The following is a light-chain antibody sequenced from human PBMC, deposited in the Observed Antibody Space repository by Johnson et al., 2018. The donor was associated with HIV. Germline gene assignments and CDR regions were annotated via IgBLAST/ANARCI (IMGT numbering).Light chain of an antibody. V-gene: IGLV1-51*02. Sequence: QSVLTQPPSVSAAPGQRVTISCSGGSFNIGINFVSWYQQVPGTAPKLLICESNKRPSGIPNRFSGSKSGTSATLGITGLQTGDEADYYCGTWDSRLSVYVFGTGTKVTVL. CDR3: GTWDSRLSVYV. CDR1: SFNIGINF. J-gene: IGLJ1*01. CDR2: ESN.